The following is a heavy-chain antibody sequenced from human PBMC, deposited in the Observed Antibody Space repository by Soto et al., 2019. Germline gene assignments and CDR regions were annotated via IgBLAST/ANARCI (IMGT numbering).Heavy chain of an antibody. D-gene: IGHD2-15*01. CDR1: GYTFSSCT. CDR2: ISPSTSHI. CDR3: SGCSGGACHQNYGMDV. Sequence: VHLVESGGGLVKPGGSLRLSCAVSGYTFSSCTMNWVRQAPGKGLEWVSSISPSTSHIYYADSVKGRFTISRDNAKNSLFLQMNSLRAEDTAVYYCSGCSGGACHQNYGMDVWVQGTTVTVSS. J-gene: IGHJ6*02. V-gene: IGHV3-21*01.